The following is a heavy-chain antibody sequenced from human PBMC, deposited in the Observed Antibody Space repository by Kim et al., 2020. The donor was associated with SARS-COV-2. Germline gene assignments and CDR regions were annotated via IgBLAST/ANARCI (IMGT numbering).Heavy chain of an antibody. V-gene: IGHV4-38-2*02. CDR1: GYSISSGYY. D-gene: IGHD3-10*01. CDR2: IYHSGST. Sequence: SQTLSLTCTVSGYSISSGYYWGWIRQPPGKGLEWIGSIYHSGSTYYNPSLKSRVTISVDTSKNQFSLKLSSVTAADTAVYYCARVGNDGYGTGDWFDTWG. CDR3: ARVGNDGYGTGDWFDT. J-gene: IGHJ5*01.